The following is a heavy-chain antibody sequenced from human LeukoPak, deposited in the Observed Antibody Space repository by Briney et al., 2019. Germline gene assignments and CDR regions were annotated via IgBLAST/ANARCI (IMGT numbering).Heavy chain of an antibody. Sequence: ASVKVSCKTSGYIFTRYDINWVRQAPGQGLEWMGWMNPNTGNTVYAQKFQGRVTMTRDNSITTAYMELSSLRGDDTAVYFCARGMDTAFWGQGTLVTVSS. CDR1: GYIFTRYD. CDR3: ARGMDTAF. CDR2: MNPNTGNT. D-gene: IGHD5-18*01. J-gene: IGHJ4*02. V-gene: IGHV1-8*01.